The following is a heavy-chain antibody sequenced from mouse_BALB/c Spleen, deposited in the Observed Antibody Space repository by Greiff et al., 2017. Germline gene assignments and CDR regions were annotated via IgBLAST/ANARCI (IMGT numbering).Heavy chain of an antibody. CDR3: ARGYYGDAFDY. CDR2: INPSNGRT. CDR1: GYTFTSYW. D-gene: IGHD2-13*01. J-gene: IGHJ2*01. V-gene: IGHV1S81*02. Sequence: VQLQQPGAELVKPGASVKLSCKASGYTFTSYWMHWVKQRPGQGLEWIGEINPSNGRTNYNEKFKSKATLTVDKSSSTAYMQLSSLTSEDSAVYYCARGYYGDAFDYWGQGTTLTGSS.